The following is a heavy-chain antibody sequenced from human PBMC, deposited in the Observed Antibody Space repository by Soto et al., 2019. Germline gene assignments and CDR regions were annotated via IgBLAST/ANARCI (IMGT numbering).Heavy chain of an antibody. CDR3: AREASPHYDFWSGYRPFDY. V-gene: IGHV1-69*13. D-gene: IGHD3-3*01. CDR1: GGTFSSYA. J-gene: IGHJ4*02. CDR2: IIPIFGTA. Sequence: SVKVSCKASGGTFSSYAISWVRQAPGQGLEWMGGIIPIFGTANYAQKFQGRVTITADESTSTAYMELSSLRSEDTAVYYCAREASPHYDFWSGYRPFDYWGQGTLVTVSS.